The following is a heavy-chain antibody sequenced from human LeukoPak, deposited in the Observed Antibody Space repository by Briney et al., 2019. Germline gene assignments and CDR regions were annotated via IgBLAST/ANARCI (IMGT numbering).Heavy chain of an antibody. Sequence: GASVKVSCKASGYTFTGYYMHRVRQAPGQGLEWMGWINPNSGGTNYAQKFQGRVTMTRDTSISTAYMELSRLRSDDTAVYYCARVGRSGWYYYGMDVWGQGTTVTVSS. CDR2: INPNSGGT. J-gene: IGHJ6*02. CDR1: GYTFTGYY. CDR3: ARVGRSGWYYYGMDV. D-gene: IGHD6-19*01. V-gene: IGHV1-2*02.